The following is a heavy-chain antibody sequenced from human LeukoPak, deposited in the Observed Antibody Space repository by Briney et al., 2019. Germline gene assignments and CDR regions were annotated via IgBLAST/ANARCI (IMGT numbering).Heavy chain of an antibody. CDR1: GFTFSSYW. J-gene: IGHJ3*02. Sequence: PGGSLRLSCAASGFTFSSYWMSWVRQAPGKGLEWVANIKQDGSEKYYVDSVKGRFTISRDNAKNSLYLQMNSLRAVDTAVYYCARLTRRGLLKGGAFDIWGQGTMVTVSS. V-gene: IGHV3-7*01. CDR2: IKQDGSEK. CDR3: ARLTRRGLLKGGAFDI. D-gene: IGHD1-26*01.